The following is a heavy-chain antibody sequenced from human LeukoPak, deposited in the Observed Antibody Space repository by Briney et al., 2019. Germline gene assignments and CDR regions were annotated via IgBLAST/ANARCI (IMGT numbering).Heavy chain of an antibody. CDR2: ISGSGGST. CDR1: GFTFSNCA. J-gene: IGHJ4*02. D-gene: IGHD6-19*01. Sequence: GGSLRLSCTASGFTFSNCAMNWVRQAPGKGLEWVSVISGSGGSTYYADSVKGRFTISRDNSKNTLYLQMDSLRAEDTAVYYCAKGSRTSVAGTPVDYWGQGTLVTVSS. CDR3: AKGSRTSVAGTPVDY. V-gene: IGHV3-23*01.